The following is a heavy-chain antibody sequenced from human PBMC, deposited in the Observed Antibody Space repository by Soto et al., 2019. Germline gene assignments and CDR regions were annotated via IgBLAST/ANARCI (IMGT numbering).Heavy chain of an antibody. V-gene: IGHV3-30-3*01. CDR2: ISYDGSNK. CDR3: VRDHLWALDY. D-gene: IGHD3-3*02. J-gene: IGHJ4*02. Sequence: PGGSLRLSCAASGFTFSSYAMHWVRQAPGKGLEWVAVISYDGSNKYYADSVKGRFTISRDNSKNSLYLQMNSLRDEDTAIYFCVRDHLWALDYWGQGLLVTVSS. CDR1: GFTFSSYA.